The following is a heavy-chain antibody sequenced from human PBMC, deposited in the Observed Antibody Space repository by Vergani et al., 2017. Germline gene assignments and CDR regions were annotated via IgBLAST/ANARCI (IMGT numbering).Heavy chain of an antibody. CDR2: VNQDGSEK. J-gene: IGHJ6*02. V-gene: IGHV3-7*01. CDR3: VRVPLIRRGSGNYGINNYHGMDV. CDR1: GFISSSSW. D-gene: IGHD3-10*01. Sequence: EGQLVESGGDWVQRGGSLRLSCAASGFISSSSWMSWVRQAPGKGLEWVANVNQDGSEKYYVDSVRGRFTISRDNAKNSIYLQKNSLRAADTAVYFCVRVPLIRRGSGNYGINNYHGMDVWGQGTTVIVSS.